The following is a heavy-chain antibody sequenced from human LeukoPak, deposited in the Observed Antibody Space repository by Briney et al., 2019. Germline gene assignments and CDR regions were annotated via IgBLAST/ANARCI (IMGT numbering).Heavy chain of an antibody. CDR3: ARGSYGD. Sequence: GGSLRLSCAASGFTFSNYGMHWVRQAPGKGLEWVATVNQGESEKYYVDSVRGRFTISRDNAKNSLYLQMNSLRVEDTAVYYCARGSYGDWGQGTLVTVSS. V-gene: IGHV3-7*03. J-gene: IGHJ4*02. CDR1: GFTFSNYG. CDR2: VNQGESEK. D-gene: IGHD2-8*01.